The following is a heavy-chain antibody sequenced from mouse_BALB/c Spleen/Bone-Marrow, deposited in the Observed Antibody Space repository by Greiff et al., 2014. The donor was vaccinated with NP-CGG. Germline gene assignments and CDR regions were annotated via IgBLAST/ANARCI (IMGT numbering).Heavy chain of an antibody. V-gene: IGHV1-9*01. CDR1: GYTFSSYW. CDR3: ARTYYAYAWFVY. J-gene: IGHJ3*01. D-gene: IGHD2-9*01. Sequence: VNLVESGAELMKPGASVKISCKATGYTFSSYWIEWVKQRPGHGLEWIGEILPGSGSTNYNEKFKGKATFTADTSSNTAYMQLSSLTSEDSAVYYCARTYYAYAWFVYWGQGTLVTVSA. CDR2: ILPGSGST.